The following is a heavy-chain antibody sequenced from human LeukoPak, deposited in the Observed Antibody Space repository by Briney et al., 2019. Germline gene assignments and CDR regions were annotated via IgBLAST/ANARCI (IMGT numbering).Heavy chain of an antibody. J-gene: IGHJ3*02. CDR2: IYSGGST. Sequence: GGSLRLSCVASGFTVSSNYMTWVRQAPGKGLEWVSVIYSGGSTYSADSVQGRFTISRDNSKNTLYLQMNSLRAEDTAVYYCARAGTRGDYDAFDIWGQGTMVTVSS. V-gene: IGHV3-53*01. CDR3: ARAGTRGDYDAFDI. D-gene: IGHD4-17*01. CDR1: GFTVSSNY.